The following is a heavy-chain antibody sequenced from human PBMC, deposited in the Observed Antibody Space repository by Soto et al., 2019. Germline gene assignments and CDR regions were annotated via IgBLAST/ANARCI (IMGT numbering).Heavy chain of an antibody. D-gene: IGHD5-18*01. CDR1: GFSLDTSGVG. V-gene: IGHV2-5*02. Sequence: QITLKESGPTLVKPTQTLTLTCTFSGFSLDTSGVGVGWIRQPPGKALEWLALIYWDDDKLYSPSLKSRLTITKDTSKNQVVLTMTNVDPVDTATYYCAHTGGGLWGTAMAPLDYWGQGTLVTVSS. J-gene: IGHJ4*02. CDR3: AHTGGGLWGTAMAPLDY. CDR2: IYWDDDK.